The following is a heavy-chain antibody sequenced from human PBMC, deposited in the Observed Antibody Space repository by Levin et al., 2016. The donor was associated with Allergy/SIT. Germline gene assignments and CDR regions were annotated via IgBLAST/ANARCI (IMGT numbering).Heavy chain of an antibody. CDR3: ARDRAVMGRALDV. Sequence: WIRQPPGKGLEWVATVSFDGGNIYHADSVKGRFSISRDDSKSTLFLQMNSLRAEDTAIYYCARDRAVMGRALDVWGQGTLVTVSS. D-gene: IGHD3-10*01. V-gene: IGHV3-33*01. J-gene: IGHJ3*01. CDR2: VSFDGGNI.